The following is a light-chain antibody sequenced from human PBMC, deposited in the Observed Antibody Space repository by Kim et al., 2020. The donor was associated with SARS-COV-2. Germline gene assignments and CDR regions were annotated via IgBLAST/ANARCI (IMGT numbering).Light chain of an antibody. CDR3: ASHGGYDYV. CDR2: EVT. Sequence: GQSVAISCSGTRGDVGSYKYVSWYQQHPGKSPKLIIYEVTKQPSGVPDRFSGSMSGNTASLTVSGLQAGDEADYYCASHGGYDYVFGTGTKVTVL. V-gene: IGLV2-8*01. J-gene: IGLJ1*01. CDR1: RGDVGSYKY.